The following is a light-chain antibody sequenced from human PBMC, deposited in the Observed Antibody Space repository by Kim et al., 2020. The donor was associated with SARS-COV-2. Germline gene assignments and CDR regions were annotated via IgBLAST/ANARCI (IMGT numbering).Light chain of an antibody. CDR1: ENIGSW. J-gene: IGKJ4*01. Sequence: ASVGDRVTITCRASENIGSWLAWYQQQPGKAPSLLIYSTSTLHSGVPSRFSGSGSGTDFTLTVSSLQPEDSAVYYCQQLNGFPLTFGGGTKVDIK. CDR3: QQLNGFPLT. CDR2: STS. V-gene: IGKV1-12*01.